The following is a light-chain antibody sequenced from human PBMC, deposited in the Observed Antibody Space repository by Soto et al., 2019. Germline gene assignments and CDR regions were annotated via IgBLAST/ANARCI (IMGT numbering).Light chain of an antibody. CDR2: SAS. J-gene: IGKJ1*01. Sequence: DIQMTQSPLSLSASIGDRVIITCRASESILTLLSWYQQKPGKAPKLLIYSASNLHTWVPSRFSGSGSGTDFTLTITTLQPEDFATYYCQQSYDTPWTFGQGTTVGV. V-gene: IGKV1-39*01. CDR1: ESILTL. CDR3: QQSYDTPWT.